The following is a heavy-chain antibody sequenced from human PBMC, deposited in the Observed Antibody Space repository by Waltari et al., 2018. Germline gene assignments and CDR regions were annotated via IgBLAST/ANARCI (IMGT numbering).Heavy chain of an antibody. J-gene: IGHJ4*02. CDR3: AKDLGYQYESSGYDY. CDR1: GCTFNSSA. CDR2: ISSSGGST. V-gene: IGHV3-23*01. D-gene: IGHD3-22*01. Sequence: EVQLLESGGGLVQPGGSLRLSCAASGCTFNSSAMSWVRQAPGKGLGWVSAISSSGGSTFWADSVKGRFTISRDNSKNTLILQMNSLRAEDTAVYYCAKDLGYQYESSGYDYWGQGTLVTVSS.